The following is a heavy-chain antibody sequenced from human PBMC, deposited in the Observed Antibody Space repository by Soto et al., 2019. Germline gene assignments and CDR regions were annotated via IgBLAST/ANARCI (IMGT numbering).Heavy chain of an antibody. Sequence: QITLKESGPPLVKPTQTLTLTCTFSGFSLSTSGVGVGWIRQPPGKALEWLALIYWDDDKRYSPSLKSRLTLTRDTSKSQVVLTMTSMDPVDTATYYCAHRLNGNFAYWGQGTLVTVSS. V-gene: IGHV2-5*02. CDR3: AHRLNGNFAY. J-gene: IGHJ4*02. CDR2: IYWDDDK. CDR1: GFSLSTSGVG.